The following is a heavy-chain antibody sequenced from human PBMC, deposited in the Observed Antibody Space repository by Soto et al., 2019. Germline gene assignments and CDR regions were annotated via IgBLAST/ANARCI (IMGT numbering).Heavy chain of an antibody. CDR2: ISAHNGNT. CDR1: GYDFTTYG. V-gene: IGHV1-18*01. CDR3: ARGRYGDY. J-gene: IGHJ4*02. Sequence: QVHLVQSGAEVKKPGASVKVSCKGSGYDFTTYGITWVRQAPGQGLEWMAWISAHNGNTDYAQKLQGRVTVTRDTSTSTAYMKLRSLRSDDTAVYYCARGRYGDYWGQGALVTVSS. D-gene: IGHD1-1*01.